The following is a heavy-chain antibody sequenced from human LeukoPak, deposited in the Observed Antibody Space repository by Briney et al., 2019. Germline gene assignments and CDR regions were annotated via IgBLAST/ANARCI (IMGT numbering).Heavy chain of an antibody. D-gene: IGHD4-17*01. CDR3: ARLLDYGDYFNWFDP. CDR1: GSSFTSYW. J-gene: IGHJ5*02. CDR2: IDPSDSYT. Sequence: GESLKISCKGSGSSFTSYWISWMRQMPGKGLEWMGRIDPSDSYTNYSPSFQGHVTISADKSISTAYLQWSSLKASDTAMYYCARLLDYGDYFNWFDPWGQGSLVTVSS. V-gene: IGHV5-10-1*01.